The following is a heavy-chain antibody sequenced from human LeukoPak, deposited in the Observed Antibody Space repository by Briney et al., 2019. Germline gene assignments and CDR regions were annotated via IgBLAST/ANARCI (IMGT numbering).Heavy chain of an antibody. CDR1: GYTLTELS. CDR2: FDPEDVET. V-gene: IGHV1-24*01. D-gene: IGHD3-22*01. CDR3: ATNYDSSGYWLY. Sequence: ASVGVSCKVSGYTLTELSMHWVRQAPGKGLEWMGSFDPEDVETIYAQKFQGRVTMTEDTSTDTAYMELSSLRSEDTAVYYCATNYDSSGYWLYWGQGTLVTFSS. J-gene: IGHJ4*02.